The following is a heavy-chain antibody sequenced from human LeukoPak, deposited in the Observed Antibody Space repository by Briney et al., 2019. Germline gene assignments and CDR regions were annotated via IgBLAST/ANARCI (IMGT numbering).Heavy chain of an antibody. CDR2: IYPGDSNT. J-gene: IGHJ4*02. CDR1: GYSFADYW. CDR3: VRHQANFRWSLFDN. Sequence: GESLKISCQGSGYSFADYWIGWVRQMPGKGLEWMGLIYPGDSNTKYSPSFQGQVTISVDKSISTAYLQWNSLKASDTAMYYCVRHQANFRWSLFDNWGQGTPVTVSS. V-gene: IGHV5-51*01. D-gene: IGHD4/OR15-4a*01.